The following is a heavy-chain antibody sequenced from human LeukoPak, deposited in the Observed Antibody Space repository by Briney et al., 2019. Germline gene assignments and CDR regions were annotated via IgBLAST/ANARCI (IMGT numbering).Heavy chain of an antibody. CDR1: GYTFTSYD. Sequence: ASVKVSCKASGYTFTSYDINWVRQATGQGLEWMGWMNPNRGNTGYTQKFQGRVTITRNTSISTAYMELSSLRSEDTAVYYCERLGYSNYFARLNDGFDPWGQGTMVTVSS. CDR2: MNPNRGNT. CDR3: ERLGYSNYFARLNDGFDP. V-gene: IGHV1-8*01. J-gene: IGHJ5*02. D-gene: IGHD4-11*01.